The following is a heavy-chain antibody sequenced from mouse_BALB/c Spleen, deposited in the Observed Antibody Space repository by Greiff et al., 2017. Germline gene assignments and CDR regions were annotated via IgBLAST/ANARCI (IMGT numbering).Heavy chain of an antibody. J-gene: IGHJ4*01. D-gene: IGHD2-1*01. CDR3: ARDPGGNYGDYYAMDY. CDR2: IWAGGST. CDR1: GFSLTSYG. V-gene: IGHV2-9*02. Sequence: VQLQESGPGLVAPSQSLSITCTVSGFSLTSYGVHWVRQPPGKGLEWLGVIWAGGSTNYNSALMSRLSISKDNSKSQVFLKMNSLQTDDTAMYYCARDPGGNYGDYYAMDYWGQGTSVTVSS.